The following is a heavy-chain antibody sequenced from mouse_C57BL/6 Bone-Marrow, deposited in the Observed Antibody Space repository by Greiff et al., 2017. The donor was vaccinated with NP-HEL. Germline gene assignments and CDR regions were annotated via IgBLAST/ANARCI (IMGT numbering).Heavy chain of an antibody. CDR2: ISSGGDYI. V-gene: IGHV5-9-1*02. D-gene: IGHD2-2*01. J-gene: IGHJ4*01. CDR3: TRGRGLRRKGAYAMDY. Sequence: DVQLVESGEGLVKPGGSLKLSCAASGFTFSSYAMSWVRQTPEKRLEWVAYISSGGDYIYYADTVKGRFTISRDNARNTLYLQMSSLKSEDTAMYYCTRGRGLRRKGAYAMDYWGQGTSVTVSS. CDR1: GFTFSSYA.